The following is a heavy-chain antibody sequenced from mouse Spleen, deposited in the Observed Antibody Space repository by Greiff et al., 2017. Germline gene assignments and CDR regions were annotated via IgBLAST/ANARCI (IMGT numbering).Heavy chain of an antibody. J-gene: IGHJ3*01. CDR3: ARGGNYPD. CDR2: IYPRSGNT. D-gene: IGHD2-1*01. CDR1: GYTFTSYG. Sequence: QVHVKQSGAELARPGASVKLSCKASGYTFTSYGISWVKQRTGQGLEWIGEIYPRSGNTYYNEKFKGKATLTADKSSSTAYMELRSLTSEDSAVYFCARGGNYPDWGQGTLVTVSA. V-gene: IGHV1-81*01.